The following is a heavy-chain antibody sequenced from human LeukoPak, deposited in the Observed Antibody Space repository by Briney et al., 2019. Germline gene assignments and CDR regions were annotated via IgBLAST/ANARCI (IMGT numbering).Heavy chain of an antibody. J-gene: IGHJ3*01. Sequence: GGSLRLSCAASGFTFSTYWMHWVRQAPGKGLVWVSRINSDGSIINYADSVKGRFTISRDNAKNTLYLHMSSLRAEDTAVYYCVLVTTGSWGQGTMVTVS. CDR3: VLVTTGS. CDR2: INSDGSII. CDR1: GFTFSTYW. D-gene: IGHD4-17*01. V-gene: IGHV3-74*01.